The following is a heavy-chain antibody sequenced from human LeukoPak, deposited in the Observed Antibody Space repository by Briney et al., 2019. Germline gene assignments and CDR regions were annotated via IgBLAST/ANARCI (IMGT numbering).Heavy chain of an antibody. D-gene: IGHD5-24*01. CDR3: VRGGVEMATIGGAFDI. CDR1: GGTFSSYA. J-gene: IGHJ3*02. V-gene: IGHV1-69*05. Sequence: SVKVSCKASGGTFSSYAISWVRQAPGQGLEWMGRIIPIFGTANYAQKFQGRVTITTDESTSTAYMELSSLRSEDTAVYYCVRGGVEMATIGGAFDIWGQGTMVTVSS. CDR2: IIPIFGTA.